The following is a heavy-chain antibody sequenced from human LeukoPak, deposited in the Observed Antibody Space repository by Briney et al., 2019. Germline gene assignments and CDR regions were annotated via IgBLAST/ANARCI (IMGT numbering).Heavy chain of an antibody. CDR2: IYYSGSA. J-gene: IGHJ6*02. CDR1: GGSISSSSYY. CDR3: ARGYYGSRYGVDV. Sequence: PSETLSLTCTVSGGSISSSSYYWGWIRQPPGKGLEWIGSIYYSGSAYYNLSLKSRVTISVDTSKNQFSLKLSSVTAADTAVYYCARGYYGSRYGVDVWGQGTTVTVSS. D-gene: IGHD3-10*01. V-gene: IGHV4-39*07.